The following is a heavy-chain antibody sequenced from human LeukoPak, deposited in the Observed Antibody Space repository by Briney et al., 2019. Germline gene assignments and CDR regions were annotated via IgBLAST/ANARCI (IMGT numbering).Heavy chain of an antibody. J-gene: IGHJ4*02. CDR3: ARLIDTAMVTRDY. V-gene: IGHV1-8*01. CDR1: GYTFTSYD. Sequence: ASVKVSCKAPGYTFTSYDINWVRQATGQGLEWMGWMNPNSGNTGYAQKFQGRVTMTRNTSISTAYMELSSLRSEDTAVYYCARLIDTAMVTRDYWSQGTLVTVSS. CDR2: MNPNSGNT. D-gene: IGHD5-18*01.